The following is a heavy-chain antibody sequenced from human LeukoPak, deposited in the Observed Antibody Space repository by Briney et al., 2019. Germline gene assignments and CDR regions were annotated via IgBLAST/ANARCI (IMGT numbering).Heavy chain of an antibody. D-gene: IGHD6-19*01. J-gene: IGHJ4*02. Sequence: GGSLRLSCAASGFTFSDYYMSWIRQAPGKGLEWVSYISTSGSTIYYADSVKGRFTISRDNAKSSLYLQMNSLRAEDTAVYYCARARYSSGWYYFDYWGQGTLVTVSS. CDR3: ARARYSSGWYYFDY. CDR1: GFTFSDYY. V-gene: IGHV3-11*04. CDR2: ISTSGSTI.